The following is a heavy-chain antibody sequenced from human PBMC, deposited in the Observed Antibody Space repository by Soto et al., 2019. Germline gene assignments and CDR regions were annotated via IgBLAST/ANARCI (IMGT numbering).Heavy chain of an antibody. D-gene: IGHD2-15*01. V-gene: IGHV3-23*01. CDR1: GFTFSSYA. J-gene: IGHJ4*02. Sequence: EVQLLESGGGLVQPGGSLRLSCAASGFTFSSYAMSWVRQAPGKGLEWVSGISSNGGSTYYADSVKGRFTISRDNSEKTRLLQMNSVRAEDTAVYYCAKKYCSGGRCYGVDYWGQGTLVTVSS. CDR3: AKKYCSGGRCYGVDY. CDR2: ISSNGGST.